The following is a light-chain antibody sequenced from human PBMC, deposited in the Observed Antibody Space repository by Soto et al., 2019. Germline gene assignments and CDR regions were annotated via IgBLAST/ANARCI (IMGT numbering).Light chain of an antibody. J-gene: IGLJ2*01. Sequence: QSALTQPPSASGSPGQTVTISCTGTNNDVGGYNYVSWYQQHPGKAPKLMIYEVSKRPSGVPARFSGSRSGNTASLTVSGLQAEDEADYYCSSDAGNNVLFGGGTKVTVL. V-gene: IGLV2-8*01. CDR2: EVS. CDR1: NNDVGGYNY. CDR3: SSDAGNNVL.